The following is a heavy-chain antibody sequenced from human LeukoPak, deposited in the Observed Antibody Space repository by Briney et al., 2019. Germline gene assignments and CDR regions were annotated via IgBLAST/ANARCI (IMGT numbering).Heavy chain of an antibody. CDR1: GGTFSSYA. D-gene: IGHD3-22*01. CDR2: IIPIFGTA. V-gene: IGHV1-69*13. J-gene: IGHJ5*02. CDR3: ARTNYYDSSGYCWFDP. Sequence: PGASVKVSCKASGGTFSSYAISWVRQAPGQGLEWMGGIIPIFGTANYAQKFQGRVTITADESTSTAYMELSSLRSEDTAVYYCARTNYYDSSGYCWFDPWGQGTLVTVSS.